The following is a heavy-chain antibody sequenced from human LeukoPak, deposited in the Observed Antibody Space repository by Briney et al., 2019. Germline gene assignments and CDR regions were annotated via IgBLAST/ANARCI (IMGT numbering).Heavy chain of an antibody. J-gene: IGHJ5*02. CDR1: GYTFTSYD. CDR3: ARGSPMIVENWFDP. CDR2: MNPNSGNT. V-gene: IGHV1-8*01. Sequence: GASVKVSCKASGYTFTSYDINWVRQATGQGLEWMGWMNPNSGNTGYAQKFQGGVTMTRNTSISTAYMELSSLRSEDTAVYYCARGSPMIVENWFDPWGQGTLVTVSS. D-gene: IGHD3-22*01.